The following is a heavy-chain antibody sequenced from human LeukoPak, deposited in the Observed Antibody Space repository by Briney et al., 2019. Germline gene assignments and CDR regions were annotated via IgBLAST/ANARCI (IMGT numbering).Heavy chain of an antibody. CDR1: GGSISSYY. V-gene: IGHV4-59*01. Sequence: SETLSLTCTVSGGSISSYYWSWIRQPPGKGLEWIGYIYYSGSTNHNPSLKSRVTISVDTSKNQFSLKLSSVTAADTAVYYCARTGLRYFDWLWSYWGQGTLVTVSS. CDR3: ARTGLRYFDWLWSY. CDR2: IYYSGST. D-gene: IGHD3-9*01. J-gene: IGHJ4*02.